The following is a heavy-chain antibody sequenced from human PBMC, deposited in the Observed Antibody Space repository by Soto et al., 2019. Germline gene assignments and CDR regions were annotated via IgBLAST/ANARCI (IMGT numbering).Heavy chain of an antibody. J-gene: IGHJ3*02. Sequence: SSETLSLTCAVSGYSISSGYYWGWIRQPPGKGLEWIGSIYHSGSTYYNPSLKSRVTISVDTSKNQFSLKLSSVTAADTAVYYCARGYGSGRPPDDAFDIWGQGTMVTVSS. CDR1: GYSISSGYY. CDR2: IYHSGST. V-gene: IGHV4-38-2*01. CDR3: ARGYGSGRPPDDAFDI. D-gene: IGHD3-10*01.